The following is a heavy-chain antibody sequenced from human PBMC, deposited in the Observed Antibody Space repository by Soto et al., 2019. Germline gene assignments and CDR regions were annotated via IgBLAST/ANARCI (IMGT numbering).Heavy chain of an antibody. CDR1: GFTFSSYS. V-gene: IGHV3-21*01. CDR3: ARDSGREHGMGY. Sequence: PGGSLRLSCAASGFTFSSYSMNWVRQAPGKGLEWVSSISSSSSYIYYADSVKGRFTISRDNAKNSLYLQMNSLRAEDTAVYYCARDSGREHGMGYWGQGTLVTVSS. J-gene: IGHJ4*02. D-gene: IGHD3-10*01. CDR2: ISSSSSYI.